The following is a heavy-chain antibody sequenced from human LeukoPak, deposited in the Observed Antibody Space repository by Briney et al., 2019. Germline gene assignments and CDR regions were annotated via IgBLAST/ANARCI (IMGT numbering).Heavy chain of an antibody. D-gene: IGHD2-15*01. CDR3: AISLGYCSGGSCYRAFDI. CDR2: INPGDSDT. V-gene: IGHV5-51*01. J-gene: IGHJ3*02. CDR1: GYSFTSYW. Sequence: GESLKISCKGSGYSFTSYWIGWVRQMPGKGLEWMGIINPGDSDTRYSPSFQGQVTISADKSISTAYLQWSSLKASDTAMYYCAISLGYCSGGSCYRAFDIWGQGTMVTVSS.